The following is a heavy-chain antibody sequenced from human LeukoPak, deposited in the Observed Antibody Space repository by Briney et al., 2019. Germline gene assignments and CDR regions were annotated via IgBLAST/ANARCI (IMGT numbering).Heavy chain of an antibody. CDR1: GGSISSYY. CDR2: IYYSGST. CDR3: ARGVIAAAGPPGYYYYYYMDV. J-gene: IGHJ6*03. Sequence: SETLSLTCTVSGGSISSYYWSWIRQPPGKGLEWIGYIYYSGSTNYNPSLKSRVTMSVDTSKNQFSLKLSSVTAADTAVYYCARGVIAAAGPPGYYYYYYMDVWGKGTTVTISS. V-gene: IGHV4-59*12. D-gene: IGHD6-13*01.